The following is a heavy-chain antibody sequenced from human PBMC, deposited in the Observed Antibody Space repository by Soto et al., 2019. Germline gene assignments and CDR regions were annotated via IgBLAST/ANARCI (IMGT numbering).Heavy chain of an antibody. Sequence: GGSLRLSCAASGFTFSSYAMSWVRQAPGKGLEWVSAISGSGGSTYYADSVKGRFTISRDNSKNTLYLQMNSLRAEDTAVYYCAKDKGYSYAGHYYYYGMDVWGQGTTVTVSS. CDR2: ISGSGGST. D-gene: IGHD5-18*01. V-gene: IGHV3-23*01. CDR3: AKDKGYSYAGHYYYYGMDV. J-gene: IGHJ6*02. CDR1: GFTFSSYA.